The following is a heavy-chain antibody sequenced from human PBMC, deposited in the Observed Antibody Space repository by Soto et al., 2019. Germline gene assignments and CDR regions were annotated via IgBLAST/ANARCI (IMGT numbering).Heavy chain of an antibody. J-gene: IGHJ4*02. CDR2: IRRNAYGGTT. CDR1: GFTFGDYA. D-gene: IGHD3-16*01. CDR3: TRASSLDFDF. Sequence: PGGSLRLSCTTSGFTFGDYALSWVRQAPGKGLEWVVFIRRNAYGGTTDYAASVKGRFTISRDDSKSIAYLQMNSLRTEDTALYYCTRASSLDFDFWGQGTLVTVSS. V-gene: IGHV3-49*04.